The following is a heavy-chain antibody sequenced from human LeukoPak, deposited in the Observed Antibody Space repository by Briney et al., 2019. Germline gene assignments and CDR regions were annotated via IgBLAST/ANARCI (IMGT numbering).Heavy chain of an antibody. CDR3: ARDNYDFWSGYSTVGYMDV. Sequence: GGSLRLSCAASGFTFSTYWMSWVRQAPGKGLEWVANIKQDGSEKYYVDSVKGRFTISRDNAKNSLYLQMNSLRAEDTAVYYCARDNYDFWSGYSTVGYMDVWGKGTTVTVSS. CDR2: IKQDGSEK. D-gene: IGHD3-3*01. V-gene: IGHV3-7*01. J-gene: IGHJ6*03. CDR1: GFTFSTYW.